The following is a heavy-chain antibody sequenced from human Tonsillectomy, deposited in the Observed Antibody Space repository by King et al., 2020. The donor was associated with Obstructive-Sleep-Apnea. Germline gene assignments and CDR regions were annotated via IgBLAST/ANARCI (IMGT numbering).Heavy chain of an antibody. Sequence: VQLQESGPGLVKPSETLSLTCTVSGGSISSYYWSWIRQPPGKGLEWIGSFYYSGDTNYNPSLKSRVTISVDTSKNQFSLKLSSVTAVDTAVYYCARGFAYYYDRSGYYPFDYWGQGTLVTVSS. V-gene: IGHV4-59*01. CDR1: GGSISSYY. CDR3: ARGFAYYYDRSGYYPFDY. CDR2: FYYSGDT. D-gene: IGHD3-22*01. J-gene: IGHJ4*02.